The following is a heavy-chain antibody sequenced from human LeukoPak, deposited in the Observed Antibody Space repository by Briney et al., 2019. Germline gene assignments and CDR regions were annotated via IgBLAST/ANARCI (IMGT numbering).Heavy chain of an antibody. D-gene: IGHD5-24*01. J-gene: IGHJ4*02. V-gene: IGHV1-3*01. CDR1: GYTFTNYA. CDR3: AMSVEMPPIPSFDY. Sequence: AASVKVSCKGSGYTFTNYAVHWVRQAPGQRLEWLGWINPGNGDTKYSQKFQGRVVITRDASATTSYLELNSLRSEDTAVYYCAMSVEMPPIPSFDYWGQGTLVTVSS. CDR2: INPGNGDT.